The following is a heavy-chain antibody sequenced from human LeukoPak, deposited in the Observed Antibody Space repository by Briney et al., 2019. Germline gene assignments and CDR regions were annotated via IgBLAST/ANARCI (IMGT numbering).Heavy chain of an antibody. CDR1: GGSFSGYY. Sequence: PSETLSLTCAVYGGSFSGYYWSWIRRPPGKGLEWIGEINHSGSTNYNPSLKSRVTISVDTSKNQFSLKLSSVTAADTAVYYCASRYYDSSGYYYSYNWFDPWGQGTLVTVSS. CDR2: INHSGST. D-gene: IGHD3-22*01. J-gene: IGHJ5*02. V-gene: IGHV4-34*01. CDR3: ASRYYDSSGYYYSYNWFDP.